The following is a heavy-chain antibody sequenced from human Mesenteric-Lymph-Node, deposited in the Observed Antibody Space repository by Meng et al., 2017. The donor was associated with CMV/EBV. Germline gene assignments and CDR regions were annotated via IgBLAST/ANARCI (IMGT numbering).Heavy chain of an antibody. CDR1: GYTFTNYG. V-gene: IGHV1-18*01. J-gene: IGHJ1*01. CDR3: ARGIHYYDNSDYSFQH. CDR2: INAYNGNT. Sequence: ASVKVSCKASGYTFTNYGINWVRQAPGQGLERMGWINAYNGNTNYAQKLQGRVTMTTDTFTSTAYMELRSLRSDDTAVYFCARGIHYYDNSDYSFQHWGQGTLVTVSS. D-gene: IGHD3-22*01.